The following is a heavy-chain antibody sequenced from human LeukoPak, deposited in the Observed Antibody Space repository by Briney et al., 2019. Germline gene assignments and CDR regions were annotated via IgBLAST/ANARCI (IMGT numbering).Heavy chain of an antibody. CDR3: ARGSANFGVVSQGGKAFDI. CDR1: GGTFSSYA. Sequence: ASVKVSCKASGGTFSSYAISWVRQAPGQGLEWMGGIIPIFGTAHYAQKFQGRVTITADESTSTAYMELSSLRSEDTAVYYCARGSANFGVVSQGGKAFDIWGQGTMVTVSS. D-gene: IGHD3-3*01. J-gene: IGHJ3*02. CDR2: IIPIFGTA. V-gene: IGHV1-69*13.